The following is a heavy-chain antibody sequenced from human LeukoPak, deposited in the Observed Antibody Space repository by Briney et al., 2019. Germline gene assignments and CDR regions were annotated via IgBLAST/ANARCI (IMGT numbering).Heavy chain of an antibody. J-gene: IGHJ5*02. CDR3: ARQAVRGFNWFDP. Sequence: SETLSLTCTVSDFSISRGYYWGWIRQPPGKGLECIGTIYHSGTTYYSPSLKTRVTISVDTSKNHFSLKLSSVTAADTAVYYCARQAVRGFNWFDPWGRGTLVTVSS. CDR2: IYHSGTT. V-gene: IGHV4-38-2*02. CDR1: DFSISRGYY. D-gene: IGHD3-10*01.